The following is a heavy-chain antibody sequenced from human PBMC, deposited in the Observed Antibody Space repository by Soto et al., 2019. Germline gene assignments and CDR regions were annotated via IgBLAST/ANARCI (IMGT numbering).Heavy chain of an antibody. V-gene: IGHV1-46*01. CDR2: INPSGGST. D-gene: IGHD1-7*01. CDR1: GYTFTSYY. J-gene: IGHJ3*02. CDR3: ARGTRIAATKMKNGAFDI. Sequence: ASVKVSCKASGYTFTSYYMHWVRQAPGQGLEWMGIINPSGGSTSYAQKFQGRVTMTRDTSTSTVYMELSSLRSEDTAVYYCARGTRIAATKMKNGAFDIWGQGTMVTVSS.